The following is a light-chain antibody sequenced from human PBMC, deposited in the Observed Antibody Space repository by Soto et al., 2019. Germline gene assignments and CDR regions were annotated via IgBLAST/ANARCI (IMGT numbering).Light chain of an antibody. CDR3: QHYNYWPPKT. V-gene: IGKV3-15*01. J-gene: IGKJ1*01. Sequence: EIVMTQSPAPLSVSPGERTTLSCRASQSVGNNLAWYQQKPGQAPRLLIYGAYTRATGIPARFSGSGSGTDFTLTISSLQSEDFAVYYCQHYNYWPPKTFGQGTKVDIK. CDR1: QSVGNN. CDR2: GAY.